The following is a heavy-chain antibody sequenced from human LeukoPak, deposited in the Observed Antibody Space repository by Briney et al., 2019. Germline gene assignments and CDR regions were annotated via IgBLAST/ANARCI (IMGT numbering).Heavy chain of an antibody. CDR1: GVSISSSSYN. D-gene: IGHD3-10*01. V-gene: IGHV4-39*01. Sequence: SSETLSLTCTVSGVSISSSSYNWGWIRQPPGKGLVWIGSICYSGSTYYNPSLNSRVTISVDTSKNQFSLKLRSVTAADTAVYYCARHPAGDYYGSGSYYKNYYYYYMDVWGKGTTVTVSS. CDR3: ARHPAGDYYGSGSYYKNYYYYYMDV. J-gene: IGHJ6*03. CDR2: ICYSGST.